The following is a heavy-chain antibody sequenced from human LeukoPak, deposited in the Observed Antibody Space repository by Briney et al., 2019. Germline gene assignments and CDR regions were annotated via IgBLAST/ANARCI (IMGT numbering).Heavy chain of an antibody. CDR3: ARDSHGGKPLGWCFDL. J-gene: IGHJ2*01. Sequence: GGFLRLSCAASGFTFTNHIISWVRRAPGKGLEWVANMRQHGSDKYYADFVKGRFTISRDDAKQSVYLEMNSLRAEDTAVYYCARDSHGGKPLGWCFDLWGRGTLVTVSS. CDR1: GFTFTNHI. D-gene: IGHD4-23*01. V-gene: IGHV3-7*01. CDR2: MRQHGSDK.